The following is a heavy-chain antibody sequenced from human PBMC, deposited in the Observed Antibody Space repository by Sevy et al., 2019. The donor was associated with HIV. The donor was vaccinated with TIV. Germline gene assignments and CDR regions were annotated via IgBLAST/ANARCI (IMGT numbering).Heavy chain of an antibody. D-gene: IGHD3-22*01. CDR3: ATARAYYPANSRYSFVY. J-gene: IGHJ4*02. CDR2: IKQDGSEK. V-gene: IGHV3-7*01. CDR1: GFTLSSYW. Sequence: GGSLRLSCAASGFTLSSYWMSWVRQAPGKGLEWVANIKQDGSEKYYEDSVKGRFTISRDNAKNSLYLQMNSLRVEDTAAYYCATARAYYPANSRYSFVYWGQGTLVTVSS.